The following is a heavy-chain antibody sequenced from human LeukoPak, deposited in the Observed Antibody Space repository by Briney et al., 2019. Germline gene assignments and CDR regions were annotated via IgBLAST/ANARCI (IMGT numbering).Heavy chain of an antibody. J-gene: IGHJ4*02. Sequence: ASVKVSCKASGYTFTSYDINWVRQATGQGLEWMGWMNPNSGNTGYAQKFQGRVTMTRNTSISTAYMELSSLRSEYTAVYYCAREYYDILTGQTYYFDYWGQGTLVTVSS. CDR3: AREYYDILTGQTYYFDY. D-gene: IGHD3-9*01. CDR1: GYTFTSYD. CDR2: MNPNSGNT. V-gene: IGHV1-8*01.